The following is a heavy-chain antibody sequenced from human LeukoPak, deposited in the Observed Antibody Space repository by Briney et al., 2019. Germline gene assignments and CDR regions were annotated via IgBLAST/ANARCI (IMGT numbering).Heavy chain of an antibody. J-gene: IGHJ6*02. V-gene: IGHV3-74*01. D-gene: IGHD4-23*01. CDR1: GFTFSTYW. CDR3: ARGGGNPHYYYGMDV. CDR2: INSDGSST. Sequence: PGGSLRLSCAASGFTFSTYWMHWVRQAPGKGLVWVSRINSDGSSTNYADSVKGRFTISRDNSKNTLYLQMNSLRAEDTAVYYCARGGGNPHYYYGMDVWGQGTTVTVSS.